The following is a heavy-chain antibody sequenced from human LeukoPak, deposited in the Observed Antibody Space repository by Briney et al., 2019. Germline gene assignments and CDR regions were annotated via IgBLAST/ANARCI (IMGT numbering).Heavy chain of an antibody. Sequence: PSETLSLTCTVSGGSVSSGSYYWSWIRQPPGKGLEWIGYIYYSGSTNYNPSLKSRVTISVDTSKNQFSLKLSSVTAADTAVYYCARGPLGVYGDSSGYFDYWGQGTLVTVSS. CDR2: IYYSGST. V-gene: IGHV4-61*01. J-gene: IGHJ4*02. CDR3: ARGPLGVYGDSSGYFDY. D-gene: IGHD4-17*01. CDR1: GGSVSSGSYY.